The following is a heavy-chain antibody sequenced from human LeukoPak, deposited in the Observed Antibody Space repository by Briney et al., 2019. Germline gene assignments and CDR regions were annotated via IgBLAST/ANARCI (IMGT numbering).Heavy chain of an antibody. V-gene: IGHV3-53*01. CDR3: ARALDYYVWGSFDY. CDR1: GFTVSSNY. J-gene: IGHJ4*02. D-gene: IGHD3-16*01. CDR2: IYSGGST. Sequence: GGSLRLSCAASGFTVSSNYMSWVRQAPGKGLEWVSVIYSGGSTCYADSVKGRFTISRDNSKNTLYLQMNSLRAEDTAVYYCARALDYYVWGSFDYWGQGTLVTVSS.